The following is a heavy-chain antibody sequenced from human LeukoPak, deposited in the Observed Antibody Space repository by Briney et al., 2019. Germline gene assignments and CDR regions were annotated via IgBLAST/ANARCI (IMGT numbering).Heavy chain of an antibody. D-gene: IGHD6-19*01. CDR3: ARGTSSRWYYSFDY. CDR1: GDSVSSNSAA. J-gene: IGHJ4*02. V-gene: IGHV6-1*01. CDR2: TYSRSKLYN. Sequence: SQTLSLTCAISGDSVSSNSAAWNWIRQSPSRGLEWLGRTYSRSKLYNDYAVSVKSRITINPDTSKNQFSLQLNSVTPEDTAVYYCARGTSSRWYYSFDYWGQGTLVTVSS.